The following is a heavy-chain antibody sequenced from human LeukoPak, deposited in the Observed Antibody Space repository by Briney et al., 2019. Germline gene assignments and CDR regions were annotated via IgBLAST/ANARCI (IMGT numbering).Heavy chain of an antibody. CDR1: GFTFSSYG. V-gene: IGHV3-30*02. Sequence: PGGSLRLSCAASGFTFSSYGMHWVRQAPGKGLEWVAFIRYDGSNKYYADSVKGRFTISRDNSKNTLYLQMNSLRAEDTAVYYCAKDLGSSGWPGGNWFDPWGQGTLVTVSS. CDR3: AKDLGSSGWPGGNWFDP. J-gene: IGHJ5*02. CDR2: IRYDGSNK. D-gene: IGHD6-19*01.